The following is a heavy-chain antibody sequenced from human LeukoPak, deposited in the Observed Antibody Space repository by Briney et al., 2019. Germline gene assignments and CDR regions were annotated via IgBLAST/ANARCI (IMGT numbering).Heavy chain of an antibody. CDR3: AKGVWATILTNDAFDI. Sequence: GGSLRLSCAASGFTFSSYAMSWVRQAPAKGLEWVSAISGSGGSTYYADSVKGRFTISRDNSKNTLYLQMNSLRAEDTAVYYCAKGVWATILTNDAFDIWGQGTMVTVSS. V-gene: IGHV3-23*01. D-gene: IGHD3-9*01. CDR2: ISGSGGST. J-gene: IGHJ3*02. CDR1: GFTFSSYA.